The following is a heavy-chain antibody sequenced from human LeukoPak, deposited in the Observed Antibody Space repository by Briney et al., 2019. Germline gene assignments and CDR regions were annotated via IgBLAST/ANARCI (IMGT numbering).Heavy chain of an antibody. CDR2: IYSDGST. CDR3: AKSGLNRFDY. Sequence: GGSLRLSCAAYGFTVSSNYMSWVRQAPGKGLEWVSVIYSDGSTYYADSVKGRFIISRDNSKNTLYLQVNSLRAEDTAVYYCAKSGLNRFDYWGQGTLVTVSS. V-gene: IGHV3-53*01. CDR1: GFTVSSNY. J-gene: IGHJ4*02. D-gene: IGHD2-15*01.